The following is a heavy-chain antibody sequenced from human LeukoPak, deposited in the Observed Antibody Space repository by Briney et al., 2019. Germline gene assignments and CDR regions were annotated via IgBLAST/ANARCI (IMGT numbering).Heavy chain of an antibody. Sequence: PSETLSLTCAVYGGSFSGYYWSWIRQPPGKGLEWIGEINHSGSTNYNPSLKSRVTISVDTSKNQFSLKLSSVTAADTAVYYCAREDPTQLVSLWVQGTLVTVSS. CDR1: GGSFSGYY. CDR2: INHSGST. J-gene: IGHJ4*02. D-gene: IGHD6-13*01. CDR3: AREDPTQLVSL. V-gene: IGHV4-34*01.